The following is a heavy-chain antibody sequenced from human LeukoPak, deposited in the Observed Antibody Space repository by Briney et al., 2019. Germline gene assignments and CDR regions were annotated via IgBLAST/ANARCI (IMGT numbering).Heavy chain of an antibody. CDR1: GFSFSDHY. J-gene: IGHJ4*02. D-gene: IGHD5-18*01. V-gene: IGHV3-72*01. CDR3: ARAQRGGNTYDYLDS. CDR2: TSNKANSYTT. Sequence: PGGSLRLSCTASGFSFSDHYMDWARQAPGKGLEWVGRTSNKANSYTTEYAASVKGRFTISRDDSKNSLYLEMNSLKTEDTAVYFCARAQRGGNTYDYLDSWGQGTLVTVSS.